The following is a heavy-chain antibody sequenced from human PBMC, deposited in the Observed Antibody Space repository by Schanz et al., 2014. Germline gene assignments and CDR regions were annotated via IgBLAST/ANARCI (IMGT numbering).Heavy chain of an antibody. Sequence: QVQLVESGGGVVQPGRSLRLSCAASGFTFSNFAIHWVRQAPGKGLEWVAVIYYDGGLRFFADSVRGRVTISRDNSNNMVYLQMNSLRAEDTAVYYCARGGTRFLYYFNLWGRGTLVTVSS. J-gene: IGHJ2*01. CDR2: IYYDGGLR. D-gene: IGHD2-21*01. CDR3: ARGGTRFLYYFNL. CDR1: GFTFSNFA. V-gene: IGHV3-30*04.